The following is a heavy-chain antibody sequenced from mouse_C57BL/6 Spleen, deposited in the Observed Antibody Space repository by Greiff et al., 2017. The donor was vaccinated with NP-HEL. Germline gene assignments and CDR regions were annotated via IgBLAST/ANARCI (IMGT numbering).Heavy chain of an antibody. V-gene: IGHV2-2*01. CDR2: IWSGGST. D-gene: IGHD2-4*01. CDR1: GFSLTSYG. CDR3: ARDRNDYDVWFAY. J-gene: IGHJ3*01. Sequence: VQLQESGPGLVQPSQSLSITCTVSGFSLTSYGVHWVRQSPGKGLEWLGVIWSGGSTDYNAAFISRLSISKDNSKSQVFFKMNSLQADDAAIYYCARDRNDYDVWFAYWGQGTLVTVSA.